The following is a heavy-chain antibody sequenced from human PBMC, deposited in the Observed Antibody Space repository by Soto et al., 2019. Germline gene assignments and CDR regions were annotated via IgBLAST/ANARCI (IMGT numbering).Heavy chain of an antibody. CDR1: GFTFNSYS. Sequence: GGSLRLSCVVSGFTFNSYSMNWVRQAPGKGLGLGSSISPGSDIYYAGSGKGRLTIYRENAKNTLSLEMDSLRVAATGVYYCASEKTPWTLAYGLDVWGQGTTVTVSS. J-gene: IGHJ6*02. CDR3: ASEKTPWTLAYGLDV. V-gene: IGHV3-21*01. D-gene: IGHD1-1*01. CDR2: ISPGSDI.